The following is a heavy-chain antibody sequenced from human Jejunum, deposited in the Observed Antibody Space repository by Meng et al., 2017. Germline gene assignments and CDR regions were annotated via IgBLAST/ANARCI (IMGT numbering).Heavy chain of an antibody. CDR1: GASISSSNW. J-gene: IGHJ4*02. V-gene: IGHV4-4*02. CDR3: ARVDSSASFDY. D-gene: IGHD6-6*01. CDR2: IYHRGNI. Sequence: QLQLQESGPGRVKPSETLSLTCTVSGASISSSNWWSWVRQSPGKGLEWIGEIYHRGNINYNPSLKSRVTISVDKSKNQFSLKLNSVTAADTAVYYCARVDSSASFDYWGQGTLVTVSS.